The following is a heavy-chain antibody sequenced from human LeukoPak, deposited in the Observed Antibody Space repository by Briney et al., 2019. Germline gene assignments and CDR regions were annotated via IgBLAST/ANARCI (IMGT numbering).Heavy chain of an antibody. V-gene: IGHV3-23*01. J-gene: IGHJ4*02. CDR1: GFTFSSYA. CDR3: AKDGGLWVSAHWGDS. CDR2: ISGGGGGT. Sequence: GGSLRLSCAASGFTFSSYAMSWVRQAPGKGLEWVSAISGGGGGTYYVDSVKGRFTISRDNSKNTLFLQMNSLRAEDTAVYYCAKDGGLWVSAHWGDSWGRGTLVTVSS. D-gene: IGHD7-27*01.